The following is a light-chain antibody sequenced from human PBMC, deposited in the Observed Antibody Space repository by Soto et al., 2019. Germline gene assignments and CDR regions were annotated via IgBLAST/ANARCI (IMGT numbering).Light chain of an antibody. CDR1: SGHSSYA. CDR2: LNSDGSH. CDR3: QTWGTGLLV. V-gene: IGLV4-69*01. Sequence: QSVLTQSPSASASLGASVKLICTLSSGHSSYAIAWHQQQPEKGPRYLMKLNSDGSHSKGDGIPDRFSGSSSEAERYLTISSLQSEDEADYYCQTWGTGLLVFGEGTKLTVL. J-gene: IGLJ3*02.